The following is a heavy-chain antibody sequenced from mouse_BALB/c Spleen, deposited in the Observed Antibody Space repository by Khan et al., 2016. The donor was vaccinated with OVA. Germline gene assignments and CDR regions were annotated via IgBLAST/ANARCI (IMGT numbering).Heavy chain of an antibody. Sequence: VKLMESGPGLVAPSQSLSITCTISGFSLTNYGVHWVRQPPGKGLEWLVVIWSDGTTTFDSALKSRLTISQDNSKSQVFLKMDSLQTEYTAMYYCARQPYFHYYVMDYWGQGTSVTVSS. J-gene: IGHJ4*01. V-gene: IGHV2-6-1*01. CDR2: IWSDGTT. CDR1: GFSLTNYG. D-gene: IGHD2-10*01. CDR3: ARQPYFHYYVMDY.